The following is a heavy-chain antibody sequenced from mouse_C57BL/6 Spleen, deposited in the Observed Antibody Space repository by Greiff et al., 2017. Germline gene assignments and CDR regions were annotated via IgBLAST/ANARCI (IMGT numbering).Heavy chain of an antibody. CDR3: AREGYDYDSAY. CDR1: GYTFTDYY. D-gene: IGHD2-4*01. Sequence: VQLQQSGPELVKPGASVKISCKASGYTFTDYYMNWVKQSHGKSLEWIGDINPNNGGTSYNQKFKGKATLTVDKSSSTAYMELRSLTSEDSAVYYCAREGYDYDSAYWGQGTLVTVSA. V-gene: IGHV1-26*01. J-gene: IGHJ3*01. CDR2: INPNNGGT.